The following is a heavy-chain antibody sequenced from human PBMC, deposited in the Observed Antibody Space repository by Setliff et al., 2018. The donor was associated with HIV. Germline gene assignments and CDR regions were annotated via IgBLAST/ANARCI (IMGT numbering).Heavy chain of an antibody. CDR2: IRSDGTIV. J-gene: IGHJ6*02. V-gene: IGHV3-74*01. CDR1: GFSFSNCW. CDR3: VAPLPGTGSYGMGV. Sequence: LRLSCAASGFSFSNCWMHWVRQVPGKGLVWVSRIRSDGTIVNYADSVKGRFAISRDNAKNTVFLQMNSLRPEDTAVYYCVAPLPGTGSYGMGVWGQGTTVTVSS. D-gene: IGHD6-13*01.